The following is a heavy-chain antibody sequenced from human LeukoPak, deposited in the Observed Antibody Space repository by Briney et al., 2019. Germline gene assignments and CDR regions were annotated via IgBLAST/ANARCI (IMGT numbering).Heavy chain of an antibody. V-gene: IGHV4-39*01. CDR3: ARRPHFRWFGELLGWFDP. Sequence: PSETLSLTCTVSGGSISSSSYYWGWIRQPPGRGLEWIGSIYYSGSTYYNPSLKSRVTISVDTSKNQFSLKLSSVTAADTAVYYCARRPHFRWFGELLGWFDPWGQGTLVTVSS. CDR2: IYYSGST. D-gene: IGHD3-10*01. J-gene: IGHJ5*02. CDR1: GGSISSSSYY.